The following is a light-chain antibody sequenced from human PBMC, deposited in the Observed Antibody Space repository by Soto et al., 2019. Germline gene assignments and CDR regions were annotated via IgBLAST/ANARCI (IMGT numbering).Light chain of an antibody. CDR3: QQYYNSPFT. J-gene: IGKJ3*01. CDR1: QSVLYNSNNKNY. Sequence: DIVMTQSPDSLAVSLGERATINCKSSQSVLYNSNNKNYLAWYQQKPGQPPKLLIYWASTRESGVPDRFSGSGSCTDFTLTISSLQAEDVAVYYCQQYYNSPFTFGPGTKVEIK. V-gene: IGKV4-1*01. CDR2: WAS.